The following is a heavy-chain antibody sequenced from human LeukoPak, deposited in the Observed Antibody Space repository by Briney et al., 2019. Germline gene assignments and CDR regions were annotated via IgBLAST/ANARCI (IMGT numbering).Heavy chain of an antibody. CDR2: IYTSGST. Sequence: SETLSLTCTVSGGSISSYYWSWIRQPAGKGLEWIGRIYTSGSTNYNPSLKSRVTMSVDTSKNQFSLKLSSVTAADTAVYHCARDIGYCSSATCLSFDCWGQGTLVTVSP. J-gene: IGHJ4*02. D-gene: IGHD2-2*01. CDR3: ARDIGYCSSATCLSFDC. CDR1: GGSISSYY. V-gene: IGHV4-4*07.